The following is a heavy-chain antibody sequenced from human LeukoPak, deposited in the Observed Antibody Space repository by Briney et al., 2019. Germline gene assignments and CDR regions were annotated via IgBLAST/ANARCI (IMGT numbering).Heavy chain of an antibody. CDR3: ARGNTEPPPYYHYGMDV. D-gene: IGHD2-2*02. V-gene: IGHV1-69*01. J-gene: IGHJ6*02. Sequence: SVKVSCKASGGTFSSYAISWVRQAPGQGLEWMGGIIPIFGTANYAQKFQGRVTITADESTSTAYMELSSLRSEDTAVYYCARGNTEPPPYYHYGMDVWGQGTTVTVSS. CDR1: GGTFSSYA. CDR2: IIPIFGTA.